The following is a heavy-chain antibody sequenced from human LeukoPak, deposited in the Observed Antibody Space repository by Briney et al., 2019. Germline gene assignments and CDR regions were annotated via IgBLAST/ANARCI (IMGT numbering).Heavy chain of an antibody. Sequence: GGSLRLSCAASGFTFSDYYMSWIRQAPGKGLEWVSYISSSGSIIYYADSVKGRFTISRDNAKNSLNLQMNSLRAEDTAVCYCAREYSSGWAYYMDVWGKGTTVTVSS. CDR2: ISSSGSII. V-gene: IGHV3-11*04. D-gene: IGHD6-19*01. CDR3: AREYSSGWAYYMDV. CDR1: GFTFSDYY. J-gene: IGHJ6*03.